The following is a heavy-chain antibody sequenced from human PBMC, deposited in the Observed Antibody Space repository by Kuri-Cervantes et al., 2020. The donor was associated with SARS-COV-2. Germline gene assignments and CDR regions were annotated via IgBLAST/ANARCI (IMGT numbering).Heavy chain of an antibody. D-gene: IGHD3-3*01. Sequence: GESLKISCAASGLTFSNYGMHCVRQAPGKGLEWVALVSYDGSYKYYAGSVRGRFTISRDNSNKTVYLQMNSLRTEDTAVYYCAKSRSEGGGFFDYGVDVWGQGTMVTVSS. CDR3: AKSRSEGGGFFDYGVDV. V-gene: IGHV3-30*18. CDR1: GLTFSNYG. CDR2: VSYDGSYK. J-gene: IGHJ6*02.